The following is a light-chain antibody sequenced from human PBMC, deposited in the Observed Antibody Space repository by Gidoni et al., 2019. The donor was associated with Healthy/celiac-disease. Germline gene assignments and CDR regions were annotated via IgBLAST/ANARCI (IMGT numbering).Light chain of an antibody. CDR3: QQRSNWPLT. J-gene: IGKJ4*01. V-gene: IGKV3-11*01. Sequence: DIVFTQSPATLSLSPGERATLSCRASQSVSSYLAWYQQKPGQAPRLLIYDASNRATGIPARFSGSGSGTDFTLTISSLEPEDFAVYYCQQRSNWPLTFGGGTKVEIK. CDR2: DAS. CDR1: QSVSSY.